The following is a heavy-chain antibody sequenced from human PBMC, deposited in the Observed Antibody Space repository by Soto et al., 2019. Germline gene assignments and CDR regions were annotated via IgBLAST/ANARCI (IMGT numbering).Heavy chain of an antibody. J-gene: IGHJ4*02. V-gene: IGHV1-58*01. CDR1: GFTFTSSA. Sequence: GASVKVSCKASGFTFTSSAVQWVRQARGQRLEWIGWIVVGSGNTNYAQKFQERVTITRDMSTSTAYMELSSLRSVDTAVYYCAADVAYYDSSGYSFDYWGQGTLVTVSS. D-gene: IGHD3-22*01. CDR3: AADVAYYDSSGYSFDY. CDR2: IVVGSGNT.